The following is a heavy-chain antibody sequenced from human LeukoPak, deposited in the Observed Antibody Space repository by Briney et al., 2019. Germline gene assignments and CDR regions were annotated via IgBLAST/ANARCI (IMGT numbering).Heavy chain of an antibody. V-gene: IGHV4-61*02. CDR1: GASINSGSYY. CDR3: ARSVGHIVVVTAVTFDY. J-gene: IGHJ4*02. Sequence: SQTLSLTCTVSGASINSGSYYWTWIRQPAGKGLEWIGRIYTSGTTYYNPSLRSRVTISIDTSKNHCSLKLSSVTAADTALYYCARSVGHIVVVTAVTFDYWGQGTLVTVSS. D-gene: IGHD2-21*02. CDR2: IYTSGTT.